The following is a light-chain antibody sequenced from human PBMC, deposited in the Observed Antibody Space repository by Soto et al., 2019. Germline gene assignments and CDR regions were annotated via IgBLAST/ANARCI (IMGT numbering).Light chain of an antibody. J-gene: IGKJ1*01. Sequence: DIQMTQSPSTLSASVGDRVTITCRASQSISSWLAWYQQKPGKAPKLLIYDASSLESGVPSRFSGSGSGTEFTLTISSLQPDDVATYYSQQYNSYSPWTFGQGTKVEIK. CDR3: QQYNSYSPWT. CDR1: QSISSW. V-gene: IGKV1-5*01. CDR2: DAS.